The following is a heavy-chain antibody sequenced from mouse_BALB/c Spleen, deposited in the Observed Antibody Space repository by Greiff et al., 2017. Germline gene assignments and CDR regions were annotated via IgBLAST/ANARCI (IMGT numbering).Heavy chain of an antibody. CDR1: GYTFTSYW. Sequence: QVQLQQPGAELVKPGASVKLSCKASGYTFTSYWMHWVKQRPGQGLEWIGEINPSNGRTNYNEKFKSKATLTVDKSSSTAYMQLSSLTSEDSAVYYCARKGSSGCVYYFDYWGQGTTLTVSS. CDR3: ARKGSSGCVYYFDY. J-gene: IGHJ2*01. V-gene: IGHV1S81*02. D-gene: IGHD3-1*01. CDR2: INPSNGRT.